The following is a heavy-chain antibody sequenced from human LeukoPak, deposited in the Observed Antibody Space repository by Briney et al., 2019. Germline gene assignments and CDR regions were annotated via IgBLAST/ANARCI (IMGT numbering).Heavy chain of an antibody. CDR2: IIPVFNTI. D-gene: IGHD4-23*01. CDR3: ARGNSRWSTPSSSYYYRMDV. J-gene: IGHJ6*01. CDR1: GGTLNTYS. Sequence: SVNVSCKASGGTLNTYSISWVRQPPGQGLEWMGGIIPVFNTINYAQRFQRTVPLTLNQSTSTAYMELSSLRSEDTAVYYCARGNSRWSTPSSSYYYRMDVWGEGATVPVSS. V-gene: IGHV1-69*13.